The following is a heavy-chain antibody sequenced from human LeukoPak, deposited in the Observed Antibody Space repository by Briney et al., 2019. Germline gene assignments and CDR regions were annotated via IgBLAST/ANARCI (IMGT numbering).Heavy chain of an antibody. D-gene: IGHD3-16*01. CDR3: ARDGPHYDIDY. J-gene: IGHJ4*02. Sequence: MXXVRQAPGKGLEWVAYIWHDGSNKMSADSVKGRFTIFRDNSKSTLYLQMNNLRAEDTAVFYCARDGPHYDIDYWGRGTLVTVSS. CDR2: IWHDGSNK. V-gene: IGHV3-33*01.